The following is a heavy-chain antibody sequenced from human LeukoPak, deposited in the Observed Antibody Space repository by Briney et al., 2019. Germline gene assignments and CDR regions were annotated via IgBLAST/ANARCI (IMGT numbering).Heavy chain of an antibody. CDR1: GFSFSAYW. D-gene: IGHD2-15*01. V-gene: IGHV3-7*01. CDR3: ARFGYVAAVDV. CDR2: INPAGSET. Sequence: GGSLRLSCAASGFSFSAYWMSWVRQAPGTGLEWVANINPAGSETYYVDPVKGRFSISRDNAKNLVYLQMNSLRAEDTAVYHCARFGYVAAVDVWGQGTPVTVSS. J-gene: IGHJ4*02.